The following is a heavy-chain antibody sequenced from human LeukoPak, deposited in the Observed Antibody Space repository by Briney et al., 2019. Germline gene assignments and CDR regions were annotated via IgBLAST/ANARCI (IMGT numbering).Heavy chain of an antibody. J-gene: IGHJ4*02. V-gene: IGHV1-69*04. Sequence: AASEKVSCKASGGTFSSYAISWVRQAPGQGLEWMGRIIPIFGIANYAQKFQGRVTITADKSTSTAYMELSSLRSEDTAVYYCARVRSIVVVPAASEVGFDYWGQGTLVTVSS. CDR3: ARVRSIVVVPAASEVGFDY. CDR2: IIPIFGIA. D-gene: IGHD2-2*01. CDR1: GGTFSSYA.